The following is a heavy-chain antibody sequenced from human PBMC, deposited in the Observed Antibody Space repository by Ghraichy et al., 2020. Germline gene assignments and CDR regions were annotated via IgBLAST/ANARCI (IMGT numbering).Heavy chain of an antibody. CDR3: AKDQGYGGNDDAFDI. Sequence: LSLTCAASGFTFSNSAMSWVRQAPGKGLEWVSTISGIDGGTYYADSVKGRFTISRDNSKNTLYLQMNSLRAEDTAVYYCAKDQGYGGNDDAFDIWGQGTMVIVSS. V-gene: IGHV3-23*01. CDR1: GFTFSNSA. CDR2: ISGIDGGT. D-gene: IGHD4-23*01. J-gene: IGHJ3*02.